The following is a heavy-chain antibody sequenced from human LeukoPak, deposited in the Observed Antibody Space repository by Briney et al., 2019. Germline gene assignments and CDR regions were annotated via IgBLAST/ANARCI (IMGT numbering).Heavy chain of an antibody. V-gene: IGHV3-23*01. CDR2: ISGSGATT. CDR3: AKSVGIIRRGAFDI. D-gene: IGHD3-10*01. J-gene: IGHJ3*02. Sequence: PGGSLRLSCAASGVTFSTYAMSWVRQAPGKGLEWVSGISGSGATTYYADSAKVRCTISRDNSKNTLYLQMNSLRAEDTAVYYCAKSVGIIRRGAFDIWGQGTMVTVSS. CDR1: GVTFSTYA.